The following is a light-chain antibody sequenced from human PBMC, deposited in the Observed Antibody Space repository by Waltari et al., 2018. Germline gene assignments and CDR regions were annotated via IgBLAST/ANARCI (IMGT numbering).Light chain of an antibody. CDR2: DVN. Sequence: QSALTQPRSVSASPGQSVTISCTGTSSDVGCYNYFSCYQQHPGKAPKLMIYDVNKRPSGVPDRFSGSKSGNTASLTISGLQAEDEADYYCCSYAGRYTWVFGGGTKLTVL. CDR3: CSYAGRYTWV. V-gene: IGLV2-11*01. CDR1: SSDVGCYNY. J-gene: IGLJ3*02.